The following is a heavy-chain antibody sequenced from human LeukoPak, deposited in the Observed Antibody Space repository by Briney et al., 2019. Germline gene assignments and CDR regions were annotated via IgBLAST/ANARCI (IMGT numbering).Heavy chain of an antibody. CDR3: ARLDGGSPFDY. CDR2: IIPIFGTA. Sequence: ASVKVSCEAPGGTFSSYAISWVRQAPGQGLEWMGGIIPIFGTANYAQKFQGRVTITADESTSTAYMELSSLRSEDTAVYYCARLDGGSPFDYWGQGTLVTVSS. V-gene: IGHV1-69*01. J-gene: IGHJ4*02. D-gene: IGHD4-23*01. CDR1: GGTFSSYA.